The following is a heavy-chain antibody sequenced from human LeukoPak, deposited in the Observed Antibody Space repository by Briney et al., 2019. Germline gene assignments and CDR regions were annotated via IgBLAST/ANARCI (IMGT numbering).Heavy chain of an antibody. J-gene: IGHJ4*02. CDR1: RFCFSSYT. CDR3: AKEMASPNTHFDF. Sequence: GGSLRLSCAASRFCFSSYTMHWVRQAPGKGLEWVAVISFDGNNKHYADSVKGRFTISRDNSKKTVHLEMNSLRTDDTAVYYCAKEMASPNTHFDFWGQGTLVTVSS. V-gene: IGHV3-30-3*01. D-gene: IGHD5-24*01. CDR2: ISFDGNNK.